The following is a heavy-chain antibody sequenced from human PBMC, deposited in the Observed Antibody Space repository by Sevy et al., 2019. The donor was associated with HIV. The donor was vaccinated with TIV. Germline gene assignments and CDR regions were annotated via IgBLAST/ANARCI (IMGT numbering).Heavy chain of an antibody. D-gene: IGHD3-22*01. Sequence: GGSLRLSCAASGFTFSDYYMSWNRQAPGKGLEWVSYISSSGSTIYYAPSVKGRFTISRDNAKNSRVLQMNSLRAEDTAVYYCARGGQYYYDSSGFGYFDYWGQGTLVTVSS. CDR2: ISSSGSTI. J-gene: IGHJ4*02. V-gene: IGHV3-11*01. CDR1: GFTFSDYY. CDR3: ARGGQYYYDSSGFGYFDY.